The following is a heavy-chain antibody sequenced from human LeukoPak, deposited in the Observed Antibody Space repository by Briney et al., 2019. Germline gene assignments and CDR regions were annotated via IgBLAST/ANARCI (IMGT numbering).Heavy chain of an antibody. J-gene: IGHJ4*02. Sequence: GGSLRLSCAASGFTVSNSYMNWVRQAPGKGLGWVSAIQSGGTIYYGDSVKGRFTISRDNSKNTLYLQMNSPRVEDTAVYYCVREMTGGYFDSWGQGTLVTVSS. V-gene: IGHV3-66*01. CDR3: VREMTGGYFDS. CDR2: IQSGGTI. CDR1: GFTVSNSY.